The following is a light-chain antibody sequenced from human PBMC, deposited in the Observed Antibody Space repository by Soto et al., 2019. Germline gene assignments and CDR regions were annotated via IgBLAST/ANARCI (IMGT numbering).Light chain of an antibody. Sequence: EIVLTQSPATLSLSPGERATLSCRASQTVSSYLLWYQQKRGQAPRLLIYDASNGATGIPARFSGSGSGTDFNLTISSLEPEDFAVYYCQQRMNWPLTLGQGTRLEIK. J-gene: IGKJ5*01. CDR3: QQRMNWPLT. V-gene: IGKV3-11*01. CDR1: QTVSSY. CDR2: DAS.